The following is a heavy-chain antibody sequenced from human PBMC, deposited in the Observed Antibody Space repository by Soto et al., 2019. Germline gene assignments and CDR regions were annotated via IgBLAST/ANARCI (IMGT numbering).Heavy chain of an antibody. Sequence: SETLSLTCTVSGGSISSGGYYWSWIRQHPGKGLEWIGYIYYSGSTYYNPSLKSRVTISVDTSKNQFSLKLSSVTAADTAVYYCARDTSWEVATIRCYYWGQGTLVTVSS. V-gene: IGHV4-31*03. J-gene: IGHJ4*02. CDR2: IYYSGST. D-gene: IGHD5-12*01. CDR3: ARDTSWEVATIRCYY. CDR1: GGSISSGGYY.